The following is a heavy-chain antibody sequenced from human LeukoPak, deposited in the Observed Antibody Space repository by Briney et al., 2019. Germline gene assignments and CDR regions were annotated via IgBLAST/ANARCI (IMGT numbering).Heavy chain of an antibody. CDR2: IYYSGST. CDR1: GGSISSSTYY. D-gene: IGHD3-22*01. V-gene: IGHV4-39*01. CDR3: ARQTLFGFDYYDISGYPV. Sequence: SETLSLTCSVSGGSISSSTYYWGWIRQPPGKGLEWIGNIYYSGSTYYSPSLQSRVTISVDTSKNQFSLKLSSVTAADTAVYYCARQTLFGFDYYDISGYPVWSQGTLVTVSS. J-gene: IGHJ4*02.